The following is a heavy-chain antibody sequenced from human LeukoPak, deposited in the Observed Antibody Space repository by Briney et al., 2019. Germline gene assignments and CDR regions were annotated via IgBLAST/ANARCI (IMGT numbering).Heavy chain of an antibody. CDR2: ITSDGSTS. CDR3: ASPKPDY. J-gene: IGHJ4*02. Sequence: GGSLRLSCAASGFTFSSWYMYWVRQRPGKGLEWLCRITSDGSTSYYADSVRGRFTISRDNAKNTLYLQMNSLTDEDTAVYYCASPKPDYWGQGTLVTVSS. CDR1: GFTFSSWY. V-gene: IGHV3-74*01.